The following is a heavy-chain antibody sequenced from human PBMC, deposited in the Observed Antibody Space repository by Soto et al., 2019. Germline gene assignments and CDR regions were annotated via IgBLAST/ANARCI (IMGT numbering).Heavy chain of an antibody. D-gene: IGHD3-9*01. CDR2: IWYDGSNK. Sequence: GGSVRLSYAESGFTVSSYGTHGVCQGAGKGLERVAVIWYDGSNKYYADSVKGRFTISRDNSKNTLYLQMNSLRAEDTAVYYCARDRTDYDILAGSLYYYGMDGWGQGTTVTVSS. CDR3: ARDRTDYDILAGSLYYYGMDG. V-gene: IGHV3-33*01. J-gene: IGHJ6*02. CDR1: GFTVSSYG.